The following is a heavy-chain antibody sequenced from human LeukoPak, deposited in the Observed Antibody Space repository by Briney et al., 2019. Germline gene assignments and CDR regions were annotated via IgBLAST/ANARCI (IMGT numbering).Heavy chain of an antibody. D-gene: IGHD5-24*01. CDR3: ARDGYNPIDY. V-gene: IGHV4-39*07. CDR1: GGSISSSSYY. J-gene: IGHJ4*02. CDR2: IYYSGST. Sequence: SESLSLTCTVSGGSISSSSYYWGWIRQPPGKGLEWIGTIYYSGSTYYNPSLKSRVTISVDTSKNQFSLKLSSVTAADTAVYYCARDGYNPIDYWGQGTLVTVSS.